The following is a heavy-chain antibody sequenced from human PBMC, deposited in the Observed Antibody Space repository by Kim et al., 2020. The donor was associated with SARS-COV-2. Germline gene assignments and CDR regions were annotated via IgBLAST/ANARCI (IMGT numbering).Heavy chain of an antibody. Sequence: GGSLRLSCEASRFIFDSFWMVWVRPAPGKGLEWVARIDSDGSDTTYADSVKGRFTISRDNAQKTLYLQMSSLRVEDTAVYYCAREGSGYDSLDHWCQGVLVTVSS. CDR2: IDSDGSDT. J-gene: IGHJ4*02. D-gene: IGHD5-12*01. CDR1: RFIFDSFW. CDR3: AREGSGYDSLDH. V-gene: IGHV3-74*01.